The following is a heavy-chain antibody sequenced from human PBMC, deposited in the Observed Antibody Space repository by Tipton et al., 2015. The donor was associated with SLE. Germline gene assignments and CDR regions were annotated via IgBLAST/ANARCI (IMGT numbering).Heavy chain of an antibody. Sequence: QSGAEVKKPGASVKVSCKASGYTFTSYAMHWVRQAPGQRLEWIGWINAGNGNTKYSQKFQGRVTITRDTSASTAYMELSSLISKDTAVYYCASVTYGEGAFDSWGQGTMVTVSS. D-gene: IGHD4-17*01. V-gene: IGHV1-3*01. CDR2: INAGNGNT. CDR1: GYTFTSYA. CDR3: ASVTYGEGAFDS. J-gene: IGHJ3*02.